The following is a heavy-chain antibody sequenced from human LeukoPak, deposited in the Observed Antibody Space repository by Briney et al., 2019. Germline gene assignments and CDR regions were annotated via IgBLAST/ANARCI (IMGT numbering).Heavy chain of an antibody. D-gene: IGHD5-18*01. V-gene: IGHV3-23*01. CDR2: ISGSGGST. J-gene: IGHJ4*02. CDR3: AKDSGYSYGLGLDY. CDR1: GFTFSSYA. Sequence: GRSLRLSCAASGFTFSSYAMSWVRQAPGKGLEWVSAISGSGGSTYYADSVKGRFTISRDNSKNTLYLQMNSLRAEDTAVYYCAKDSGYSYGLGLDYWGQGTLVTVSS.